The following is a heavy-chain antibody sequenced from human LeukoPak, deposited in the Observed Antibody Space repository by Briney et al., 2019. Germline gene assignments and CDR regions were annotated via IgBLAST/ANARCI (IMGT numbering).Heavy chain of an antibody. CDR3: ARRAGGGNSGYYYFDY. V-gene: IGHV5-51*01. Sequence: GESLKISCKGSGYSFSSYWIGWVRQMPGKGLEWMGIIYPGDSDTRYSPSFQGQVTISADKSISTAYLQWSSLKASDTAMYYCARRAGGGNSGYYYFDYWGQGTLVTVSS. CDR2: IYPGDSDT. CDR1: GYSFSSYW. J-gene: IGHJ4*02. D-gene: IGHD3-22*01.